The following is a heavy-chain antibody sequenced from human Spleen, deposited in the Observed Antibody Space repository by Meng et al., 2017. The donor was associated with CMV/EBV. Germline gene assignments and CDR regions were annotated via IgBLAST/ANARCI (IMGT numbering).Heavy chain of an antibody. CDR1: GYTFTSYY. Sequence: ASVKVSCKASGYTFTSYYMHWVRQAPGQGLEWMGIINPSGGSTSYAQKFQGRVTMTRDTSTSTVYMELSSLRSEDTAVYYCASGYYDFWSGYYPNYFDYWGQGTLVTVSS. CDR2: INPSGGST. V-gene: IGHV1-46*01. J-gene: IGHJ4*02. CDR3: ASGYYDFWSGYYPNYFDY. D-gene: IGHD3-3*01.